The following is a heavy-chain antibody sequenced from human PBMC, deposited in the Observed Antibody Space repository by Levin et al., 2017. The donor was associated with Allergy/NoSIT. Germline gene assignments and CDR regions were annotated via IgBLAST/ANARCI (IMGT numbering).Heavy chain of an antibody. V-gene: IGHV5-51*01. CDR1: GYSFTSYW. CDR2: IYPGDSDT. J-gene: IGHJ4*02. CDR3: ARVGPLDFWSGYSFDY. Sequence: LGESLKISCKGSGYSFTSYWIGWVRQMPGKGLEWMGIIYPGDSDTRYSPSFQGQVTISADKSISTAYLQWSSLKASDTAMYYCARVGPLDFWSGYSFDYWGQGTLVTVSS. D-gene: IGHD3-3*01.